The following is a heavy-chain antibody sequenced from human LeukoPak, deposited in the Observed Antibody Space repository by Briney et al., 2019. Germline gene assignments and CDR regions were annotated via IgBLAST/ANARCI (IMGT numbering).Heavy chain of an antibody. J-gene: IGHJ4*02. CDR3: AIGGYDYGSDY. CDR2: ISAYNGNT. D-gene: IGHD5-12*01. V-gene: IGHV1-18*01. CDR1: RSTFTSYG. Sequence: ALVKASGSASRSTFTSYGISWVAQAPGHGVKCMGWISAYNGNTNYAQKLQGRITMTTDTSSSTAYMELRSLRPDDAAVYYCAIGGYDYGSDYWGQGTLVTVSS.